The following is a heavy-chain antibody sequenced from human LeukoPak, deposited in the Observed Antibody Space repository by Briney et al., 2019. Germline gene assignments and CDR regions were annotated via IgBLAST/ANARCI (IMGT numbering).Heavy chain of an antibody. CDR1: GFTFSTYW. CDR2: IKTDGTST. Sequence: PGGSLRLSCAASGFTFSTYWMHWVRQVPGKGLVWVSRIKTDGTSTSYADSVKGRFTISRDNAKNTLYLQMNSLRVEDTAVYYCARNFADWGQGTLVTVSS. J-gene: IGHJ4*02. CDR3: ARNFAD. V-gene: IGHV3-74*01.